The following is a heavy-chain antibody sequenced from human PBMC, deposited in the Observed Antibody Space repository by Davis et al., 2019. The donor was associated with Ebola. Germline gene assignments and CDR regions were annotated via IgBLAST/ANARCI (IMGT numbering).Heavy chain of an antibody. CDR2: IIPMFNTA. D-gene: IGHD1-1*01. Sequence: SVKVSCKASGGTVGSYAISWVRQAPGQGLEYMGMIIPMFNTANYAQKFQGRVTITADESTTTAYMGVSSLRSDDTAVYYCARGERWNDELDSWGQGTLVTVSS. J-gene: IGHJ4*02. CDR3: ARGERWNDELDS. V-gene: IGHV1-69*13. CDR1: GGTVGSYA.